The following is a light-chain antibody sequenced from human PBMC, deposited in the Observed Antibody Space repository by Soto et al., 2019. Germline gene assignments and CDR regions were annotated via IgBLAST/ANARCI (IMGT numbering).Light chain of an antibody. CDR2: GAS. Sequence: EIVMTQSPATLSVSPGERATLSCRASQSVSSNLAWYQQQPGQAPRLLIYGASTRATGIPARFSGSGSGTEFTLTITRLQSEDFAVYYCQQYNYWPTFGQGTKVEIK. J-gene: IGKJ1*01. V-gene: IGKV3-15*01. CDR1: QSVSSN. CDR3: QQYNYWPT.